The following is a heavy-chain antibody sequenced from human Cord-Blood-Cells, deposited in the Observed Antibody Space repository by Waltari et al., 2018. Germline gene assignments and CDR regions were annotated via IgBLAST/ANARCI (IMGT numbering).Heavy chain of an antibody. V-gene: IGHV1-69*01. Sequence: QVQLVQSGAEVKKPGSSVKVSCKASGGTFSSYAISWVRQAPGQGLEWMGWSIPIFGTANYAQKFQGRVTITADESTSTAYMELSSLRSEDTAVYYCARSQNVVVVAATRFDPWGQGTLVTVSS. J-gene: IGHJ5*02. CDR3: ARSQNVVVVAATRFDP. CDR1: GGTFSSYA. CDR2: SIPIFGTA. D-gene: IGHD2-15*01.